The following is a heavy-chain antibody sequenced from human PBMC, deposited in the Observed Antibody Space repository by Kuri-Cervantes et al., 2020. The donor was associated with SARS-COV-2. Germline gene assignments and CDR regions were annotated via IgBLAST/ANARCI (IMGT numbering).Heavy chain of an antibody. Sequence: LSLTCAASGFTFSGYGMHWVRQAPGKGLEWVAFIRYDGSNKYYADSVKGRFTISRDNSKNTLYLQMNSLRAEDTAVYYCAKTAGSGSYHYYYYYMDVWGKGTTVTVSS. V-gene: IGHV3-30*02. J-gene: IGHJ6*03. D-gene: IGHD1-26*01. CDR2: IRYDGSNK. CDR1: GFTFSGYG. CDR3: AKTAGSGSYHYYYYYMDV.